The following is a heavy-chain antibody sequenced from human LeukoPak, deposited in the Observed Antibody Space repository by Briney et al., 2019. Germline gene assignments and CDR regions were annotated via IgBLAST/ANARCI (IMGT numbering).Heavy chain of an antibody. Sequence: GASVKVSCKASGYTSTSYGISWVRQAPGQGLEWMGWISGDNGNTNHAQKLQGRVTMTTDTSTTTAYMELRSLRSDDSAVYYCARDLIPYYYDTTGYRPLDCWGQGTQVTVSA. CDR1: GYTSTSYG. CDR3: ARDLIPYYYDTTGYRPLDC. D-gene: IGHD3-22*01. J-gene: IGHJ4*02. CDR2: ISGDNGNT. V-gene: IGHV1-18*01.